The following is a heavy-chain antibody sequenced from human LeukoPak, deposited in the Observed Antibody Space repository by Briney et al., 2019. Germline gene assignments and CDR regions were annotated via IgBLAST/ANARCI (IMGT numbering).Heavy chain of an antibody. CDR3: ARAPKGMTTVRYYYYYYMDV. Sequence: SQTLSLTCTVSGGSISRGGYYWIWIRQHPGKGLDWIGYIYYSRSTYCNPSLKSRATISVDTSKNQFSLGLTSVTAADTAVYYCARAPKGMTTVRYYYYYYMDVWGEGTTVTVSS. V-gene: IGHV4-31*03. D-gene: IGHD4-11*01. CDR1: GGSISRGGYY. CDR2: IYYSRST. J-gene: IGHJ6*03.